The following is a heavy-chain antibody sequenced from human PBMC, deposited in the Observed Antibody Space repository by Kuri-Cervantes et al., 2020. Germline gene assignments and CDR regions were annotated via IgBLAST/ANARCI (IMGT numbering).Heavy chain of an antibody. CDR3: AKGWGYITMIVPFDY. CDR1: GFTFSSYA. D-gene: IGHD3-22*01. J-gene: IGHJ4*02. Sequence: GESLKISCAASGFTFSSYAMHWVRQAPGKGLEWVAVISYDGSNKYYADSVKGRFTISRDNSKNTLYLQMNSLRAEDTAVYYCAKGWGYITMIVPFDYWGQGTLVTV. V-gene: IGHV3-30-3*01. CDR2: ISYDGSNK.